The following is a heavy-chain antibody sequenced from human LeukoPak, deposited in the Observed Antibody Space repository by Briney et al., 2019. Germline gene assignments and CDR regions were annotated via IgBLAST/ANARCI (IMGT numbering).Heavy chain of an antibody. CDR1: GFTLTVYV. D-gene: IGHD6-13*01. V-gene: IGHV3-30*03. CDR2: ISYDGSNK. Sequence: AGGSLRLSFAASGFTLTVYVMHWLRQAPGKGLQWVALISYDGSNKYYADSVKGRFTISRDNSKNTLYLQMNSLRAEDTAVYYCACPRGATAGTFAFDRWGQGTLVTVSS. J-gene: IGHJ5*02. CDR3: ACPRGATAGTFAFDR.